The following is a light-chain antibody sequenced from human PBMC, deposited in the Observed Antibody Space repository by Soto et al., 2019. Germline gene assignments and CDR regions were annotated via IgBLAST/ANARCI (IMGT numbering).Light chain of an antibody. CDR3: QHYYSYSGA. Sequence: DIQMTQSPSTLSGSVGDRVTITCRASQTISSWLAWYQQKPGKAPKLLIYKASTLKSGVPSRFSGSGSGTEFTLDISSLQPDDFATYYCQHYYSYSGAFGQGTKVEL. CDR2: KAS. V-gene: IGKV1-5*03. J-gene: IGKJ1*01. CDR1: QTISSW.